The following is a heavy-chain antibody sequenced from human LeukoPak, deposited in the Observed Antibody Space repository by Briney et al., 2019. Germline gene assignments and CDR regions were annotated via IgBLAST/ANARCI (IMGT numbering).Heavy chain of an antibody. Sequence: SETLSLTVSVRGVGHANNYWGWIRQHKRKGLEFIGYIHSDGTTNYDSSLQSRVAISLDTSKIQFSLRLYSVTAADTALYFCARLNFRGGEALHFDSWGQGTLVTVSS. CDR1: GVGHANNY. D-gene: IGHD3-16*01. J-gene: IGHJ4*02. CDR2: IHSDGTT. V-gene: IGHV4-4*09. CDR3: ARLNFRGGEALHFDS.